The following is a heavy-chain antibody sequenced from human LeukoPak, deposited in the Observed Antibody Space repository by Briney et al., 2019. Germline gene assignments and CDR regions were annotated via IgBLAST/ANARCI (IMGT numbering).Heavy chain of an antibody. CDR2: IYYSGST. J-gene: IGHJ4*02. CDR1: GGSISSYY. Sequence: PSETLSLTCTVSGGSISSYYWSWLRQPPGKGLEWIGYIYYSGSTNYNPSLKSRVTISVDTSKNQFSLKLSSVTAADTAVYYCARHSGYSSGWSIDYWGQGTLVTVSS. D-gene: IGHD6-19*01. CDR3: ARHSGYSSGWSIDY. V-gene: IGHV4-59*01.